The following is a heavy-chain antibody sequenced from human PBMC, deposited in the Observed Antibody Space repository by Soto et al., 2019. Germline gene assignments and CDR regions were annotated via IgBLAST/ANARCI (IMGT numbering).Heavy chain of an antibody. CDR2: INHSGST. Sequence: LRETLSLTCAVYGGSFSGYYWSWIRQPPGKGLEWIGEINHSGSTNYNPSLKSRVTISVDTSKNQFSLKLSSVTAADTAVYYCASSGHQGDFDYWGQGTLVTVSS. V-gene: IGHV4-34*01. CDR3: ASSGHQGDFDY. D-gene: IGHD1-26*01. CDR1: GGSFSGYY. J-gene: IGHJ4*02.